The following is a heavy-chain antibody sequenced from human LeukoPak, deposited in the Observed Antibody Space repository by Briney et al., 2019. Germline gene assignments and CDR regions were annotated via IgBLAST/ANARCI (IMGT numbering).Heavy chain of an antibody. V-gene: IGHV3-23*01. J-gene: IGHJ3*02. Sequence: GGSLRLSCAASGFTFSSYGMSWVRQAPGKGLEWVSAICGSGGSTYYADSVKGRFIISRDNYKNTLYLQMNSLRAEDTAVYYCANDGAYSSTDAFDIWGQGTMVTVSS. D-gene: IGHD2-2*01. CDR1: GFTFSSYG. CDR2: ICGSGGST. CDR3: ANDGAYSSTDAFDI.